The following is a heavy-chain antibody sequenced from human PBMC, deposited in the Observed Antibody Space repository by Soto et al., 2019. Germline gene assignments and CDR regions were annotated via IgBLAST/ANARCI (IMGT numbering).Heavy chain of an antibody. V-gene: IGHV4-61*01. CDR2: IYYSGST. D-gene: IGHD4-17*01. Sequence: KPSETLSLTCTVSGGSVSSGSYYWSWIRQPPGKGLEWIGYIYYSGSTNYNPSLKSRVTISVDTSKNQFSLKLSSVTAADTAVYYCARGTTVTTGFGFDPWGQGTLVTVSS. J-gene: IGHJ5*02. CDR1: GGSVSSGSYY. CDR3: ARGTTVTTGFGFDP.